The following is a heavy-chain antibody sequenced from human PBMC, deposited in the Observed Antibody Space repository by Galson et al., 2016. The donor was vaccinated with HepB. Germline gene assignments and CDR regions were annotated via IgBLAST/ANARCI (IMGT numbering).Heavy chain of an antibody. Sequence: SLRLSCAASGFSLSTYNTYWVRQAPGKGLEWVAVIWSDGRNKWYVDSVKGRFTISRDNSKNTVYLQMNSLRAEDTAMYYCTGRRGSSIYAIDVWGQGTTVIVSS. D-gene: IGHD2-2*01. CDR2: IWSDGRNK. CDR1: GFSLSTYN. V-gene: IGHV3-33*07. CDR3: TGRRGSSIYAIDV. J-gene: IGHJ6*02.